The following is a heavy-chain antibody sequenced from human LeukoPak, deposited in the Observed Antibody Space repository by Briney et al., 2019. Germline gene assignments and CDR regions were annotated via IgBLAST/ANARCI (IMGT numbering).Heavy chain of an antibody. CDR3: ARGGGYCSSISCSGFDY. CDR1: GGSISSGDYY. Sequence: SETLSLTCTVSGGSISSGDYYWSWIRQPPGKGLEWIGYIYYSGSTYYNPSLKSRVTISVDTSKNQFSLKLSSVTAADTAAYYCARGGGYCSSISCSGFDYWGQGTLVTVSS. D-gene: IGHD2-2*01. J-gene: IGHJ4*02. CDR2: IYYSGST. V-gene: IGHV4-30-4*08.